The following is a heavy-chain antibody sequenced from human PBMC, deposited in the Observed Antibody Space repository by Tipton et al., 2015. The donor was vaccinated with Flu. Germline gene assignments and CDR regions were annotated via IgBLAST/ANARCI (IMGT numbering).Heavy chain of an antibody. CDR1: GINFSRYA. V-gene: IGHV3-30*07. CDR3: ASSPWFKEGRLPY. D-gene: IGHD3-22*01. Sequence: SLRLSCAASGINFSRYAMHWVRQAPGRGLEWVAVISYDATLEYFADSVKGRFTISRGNSKNTLFLQMNSLRSNDTAVYYCASSPWFKEGRLPYWGQGILVTVSS. CDR2: ISYDATLE. J-gene: IGHJ4*02.